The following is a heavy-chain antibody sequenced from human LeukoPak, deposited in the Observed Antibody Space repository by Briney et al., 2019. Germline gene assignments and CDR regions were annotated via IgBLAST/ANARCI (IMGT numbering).Heavy chain of an antibody. J-gene: IGHJ3*02. CDR2: IWYDGSNK. CDR1: GFTFSSYE. CDR3: AKDRATVVTFAFDI. V-gene: IGHV3-30*02. Sequence: PGGSLRLSCAASGFTFSSYEMNWVRQAPGKGLEWVAVIWYDGSNKYYADSVKGRFTISRDNSKNTLYLQMNSLRAEDTAVYYCAKDRATVVTFAFDIWGQGTMVTVSS. D-gene: IGHD4-23*01.